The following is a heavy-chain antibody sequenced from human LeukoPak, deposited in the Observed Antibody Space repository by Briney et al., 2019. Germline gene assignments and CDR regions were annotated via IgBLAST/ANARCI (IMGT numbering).Heavy chain of an antibody. J-gene: IGHJ4*02. V-gene: IGHV3-30*02. D-gene: IGHD7-27*01. CDR2: IRYDGSNK. CDR3: AKERSGVISSSFDY. Sequence: GGSLRLSCAASGFTFSSYGMHWIRQAPGKGLEWVAFIRYDGSNKYYADSVKGRFTISRDNSKNTLYLQMNSLRAEDTAVYYCAKERSGVISSSFDYWGQGTLVTVSS. CDR1: GFTFSSYG.